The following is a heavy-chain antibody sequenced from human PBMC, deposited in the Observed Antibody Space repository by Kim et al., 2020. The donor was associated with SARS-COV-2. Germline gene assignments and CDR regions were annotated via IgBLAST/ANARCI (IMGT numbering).Heavy chain of an antibody. D-gene: IGHD2-15*01. V-gene: IGHV7-4-1*02. Sequence: PPYAKGFTGRFVFSLDTSVSTAYLQISSLEAEDTAVYYCARDRLPTRPPDYWGQGTLVTVSS. CDR3: ARDRLPTRPPDY. CDR2: P. J-gene: IGHJ4*02.